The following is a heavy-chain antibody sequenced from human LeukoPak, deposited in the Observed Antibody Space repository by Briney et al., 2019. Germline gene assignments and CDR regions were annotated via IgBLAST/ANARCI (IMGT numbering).Heavy chain of an antibody. J-gene: IGHJ5*02. CDR2: INPNSGGT. CDR1: GYTFTGYY. V-gene: IGHV1-2*02. Sequence: ASVKVSCKASGYTFTGYYMHWVRQAPGQGLEWMGWINPNSGGTNYAQKFQGRVTMTRDTSTSTVYMELSSLRSEDTAVYYCARETYYYDSSGSMLDPWGQGTLVTVSS. CDR3: ARETYYYDSSGSMLDP. D-gene: IGHD3-22*01.